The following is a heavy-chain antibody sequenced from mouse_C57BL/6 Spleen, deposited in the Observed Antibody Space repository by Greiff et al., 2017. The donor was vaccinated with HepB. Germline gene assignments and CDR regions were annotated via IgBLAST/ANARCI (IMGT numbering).Heavy chain of an antibody. J-gene: IGHJ1*03. CDR3: ARLDYYGSSYPWYFDV. Sequence: VQLQQSGPELVKPGASVKIPCKASGYTFTDYNMDWVKQSHGKSLEWIGDINPNNGGTIYNQKFKGKATLTVDKSSSTAYMELRSLTSEDTAVYYCARLDYYGSSYPWYFDVWGTGTTVTVSS. CDR1: GYTFTDYN. D-gene: IGHD1-1*01. V-gene: IGHV1-18*01. CDR2: INPNNGGT.